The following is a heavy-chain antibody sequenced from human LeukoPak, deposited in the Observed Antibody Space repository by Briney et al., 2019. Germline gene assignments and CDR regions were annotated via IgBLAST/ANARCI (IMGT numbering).Heavy chain of an antibody. Sequence: GGSLRLSCTASGFTFGDYVMSWVRQAPGKGLEWVGFIRSKAYGGTTEYAASVKGRFTIARDDSKSIAYLQMNSLKTEDTAVYYCARDRPTYYYDSSDYNYYYGMDVWGQGTTVTVSS. CDR3: ARDRPTYYYDSSDYNYYYGMDV. J-gene: IGHJ6*02. D-gene: IGHD3-22*01. CDR1: GFTFGDYV. CDR2: IRSKAYGGTT. V-gene: IGHV3-49*04.